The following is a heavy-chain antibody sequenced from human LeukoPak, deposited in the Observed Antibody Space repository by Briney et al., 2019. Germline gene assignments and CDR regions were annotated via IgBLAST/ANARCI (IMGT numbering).Heavy chain of an antibody. V-gene: IGHV4-34*01. D-gene: IGHD2-15*01. CDR2: INHSGST. CDR1: GGSFSGYY. CDR3: ASALVGLSPIDY. J-gene: IGHJ4*02. Sequence: SETLSLTCAVYGGSFSGYYWSWIRQPPGKGLEWIGEINHSGSTNYNPSLKSRVTISVDTSKNQFSLKLSSVTAADTAVYYCASALVGLSPIDYWGQGTLVTVSS.